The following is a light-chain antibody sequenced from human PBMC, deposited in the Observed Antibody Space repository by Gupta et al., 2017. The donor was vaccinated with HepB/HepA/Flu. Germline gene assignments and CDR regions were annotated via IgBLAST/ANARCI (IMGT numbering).Light chain of an antibody. V-gene: IGLV2-23*02. CDR1: DGDIGTYNL. Sequence: QSALTQPASVSGSPGQTITISCTGSDGDIGTYNLVSWYLQHPGKAPKVMIYQVNKRPSGVSTRFSGSKSGTAASLTISGLQAEDEGDYYCCSYAGGSAFVMFGGGTRLTVL. J-gene: IGLJ3*02. CDR2: QVN. CDR3: CSYAGGSAFVM.